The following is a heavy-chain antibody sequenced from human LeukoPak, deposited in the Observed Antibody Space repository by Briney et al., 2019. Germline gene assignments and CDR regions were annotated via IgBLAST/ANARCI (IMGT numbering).Heavy chain of an antibody. Sequence: GGSLILSCAASGFTVSSNYLSWVRQAPGKGLEWVSSIYSGGSTYYADSVTGRFTISRDNSKNTLYLQMNSLRAEDTAVYYCARDGAVLTGYYDYWGQGTLVTVSS. CDR2: IYSGGST. D-gene: IGHD3-9*01. CDR3: ARDGAVLTGYYDY. CDR1: GFTVSSNY. J-gene: IGHJ4*02. V-gene: IGHV3-66*01.